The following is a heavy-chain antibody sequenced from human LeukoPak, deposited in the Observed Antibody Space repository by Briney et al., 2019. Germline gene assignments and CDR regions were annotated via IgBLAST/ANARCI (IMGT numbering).Heavy chain of an antibody. CDR2: INSSGGRT. V-gene: IGHV3-23*01. CDR3: AKGHGDYGTGFDC. J-gene: IGHJ4*02. CDR1: GFTFSSYA. D-gene: IGHD4-17*01. Sequence: GGSLRLSCAASGFTFSSYAMSWVRQAPGKGLEWVSPINSSGGRTYYAASGKGNFPVSRANAKKTLYLQMNSLSGEDTAVYYWAKGHGDYGTGFDCWGQGPLVTVSS.